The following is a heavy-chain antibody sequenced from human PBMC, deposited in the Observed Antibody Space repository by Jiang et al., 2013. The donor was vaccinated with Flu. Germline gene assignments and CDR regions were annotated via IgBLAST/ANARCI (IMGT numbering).Heavy chain of an antibody. CDR2: TYYRSKWYN. Sequence: TLSLTCAISGDSVSSNSAAWNWIRQSPSRGLEWLGRTYYRSKWYNDYAVSVKSRITINPDTSKNQFSLQLNSVTPEDTAVYYCARSWVAAAGTGDYYGMDVWGQGTTVTVSS. D-gene: IGHD6-13*01. CDR3: ARSWVAAAGTGDYYGMDV. CDR1: GDSVSSNSAA. J-gene: IGHJ6*02. V-gene: IGHV6-1*01.